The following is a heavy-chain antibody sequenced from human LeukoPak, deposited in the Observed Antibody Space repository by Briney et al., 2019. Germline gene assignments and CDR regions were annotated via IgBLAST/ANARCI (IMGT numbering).Heavy chain of an antibody. D-gene: IGHD2-2*01. CDR2: IYTSGST. CDR1: GGSISSGSYY. CDR3: ARDRVPAAIGNYYYYMDV. Sequence: PSETLSLTCTVSGGSISSGSYYWSWIRQPAGKGLEWIGRIYTSGSTNYNPSLKSRVTISVDTSKNQFSLKLSSVTAADTAVYYCARDRVPAAIGNYYYYMDVWGKGTTVTVSS. V-gene: IGHV4-61*02. J-gene: IGHJ6*03.